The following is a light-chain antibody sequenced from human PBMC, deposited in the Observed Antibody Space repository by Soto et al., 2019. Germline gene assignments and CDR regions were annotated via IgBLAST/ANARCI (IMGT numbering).Light chain of an antibody. J-gene: IGLJ2*01. Sequence: QSVLTQPASVPGSPGQSITISCTGTSSDIGAYNYVSWYQQFPGKAPKLIVYDVTNRPSGIPSRFSGSKSGSTASLTISGLQAEDEADYYCSSYASTNPLVFGGGTKLTVL. CDR2: DVT. V-gene: IGLV2-14*03. CDR3: SSYASTNPLV. CDR1: SSDIGAYNY.